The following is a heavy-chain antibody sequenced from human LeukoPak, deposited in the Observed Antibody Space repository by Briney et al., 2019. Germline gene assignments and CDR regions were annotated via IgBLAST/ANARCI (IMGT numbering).Heavy chain of an antibody. V-gene: IGHV3-23*01. CDR1: GFTFSSYA. Sequence: GGPLRLSCAASGFTFSSYAMSWVRQAPGKGLEWVSAISGSGGSTYYADSVKGRFTISRDNSKNTLYLQMNSLRAEDTAVYYCAKGYSSGWHRQFPSFDYWGQGTLVTVSS. CDR3: AKGYSSGWHRQFPSFDY. J-gene: IGHJ4*02. D-gene: IGHD6-19*01. CDR2: ISGSGGST.